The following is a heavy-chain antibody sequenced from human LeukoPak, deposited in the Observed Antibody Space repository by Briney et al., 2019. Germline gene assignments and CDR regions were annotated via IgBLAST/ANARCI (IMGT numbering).Heavy chain of an antibody. CDR1: GFTFSHYG. J-gene: IGHJ4*02. V-gene: IGHV3-30*03. D-gene: IGHD3-10*01. Sequence: PGRSLRLSCAASGFTFSHYGMNWVRQAPGKGLEWVALISYDGSSKYYPDSVKGRFTISRDSSENTVYLQMNSLRTEDTAVYYCARYGSGSYNRDPFDYWGQGTLVTVSS. CDR2: ISYDGSSK. CDR3: ARYGSGSYNRDPFDY.